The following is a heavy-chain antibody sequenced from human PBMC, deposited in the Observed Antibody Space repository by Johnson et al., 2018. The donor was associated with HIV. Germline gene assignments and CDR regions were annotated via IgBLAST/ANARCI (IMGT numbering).Heavy chain of an antibody. V-gene: IGHV3-64*07. J-gene: IGHJ3*02. Sequence: VQLVESGGGVVQPGRSLRLSCTVSGIIFSHYGMHWARQAPGKGLEYVSAIRSNGDSTYSADSVKGRFTISRDNSKNTLFLQMGSLRAEDMAVYYCARVGSGHGYNFDIWGQGTMVTVSS. CDR3: ARVGSGHGYNFDI. CDR1: GIIFSHYG. D-gene: IGHD1-14*01. CDR2: IRSNGDST.